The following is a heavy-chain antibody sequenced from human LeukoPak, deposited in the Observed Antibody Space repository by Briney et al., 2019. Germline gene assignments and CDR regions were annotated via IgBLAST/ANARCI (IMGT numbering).Heavy chain of an antibody. CDR1: GFTFSSYW. Sequence: PGGSLRLSCAASGFTFSSYWMYWVRQAPGKGLVWVSRINSDGSTTSYADSVKGRFTISRDNAKNSLYLQMNSLRAEDTAVYYCAREGYSSSSAYYYYGMDVWGQGTTVTVSS. D-gene: IGHD6-6*01. J-gene: IGHJ6*02. CDR3: AREGYSSSSAYYYYGMDV. CDR2: INSDGSTT. V-gene: IGHV3-74*01.